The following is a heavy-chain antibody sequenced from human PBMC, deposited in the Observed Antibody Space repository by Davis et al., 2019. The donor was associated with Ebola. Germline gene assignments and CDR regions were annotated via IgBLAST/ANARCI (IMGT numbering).Heavy chain of an antibody. D-gene: IGHD6-19*01. J-gene: IGHJ4*02. CDR2: INAGNGNT. CDR3: ARDLVAVAGGDY. CDR1: GYTFTSYA. Sequence: ASVKVSCKASGYTFTSYAMHWVRQAPGQRLEWMGWINAGNGNTKYSQKFQGRVTITRDTSASTAYMELSSLRSEDTAVYYCARDLVAVAGGDYWGQGTLVTVSS. V-gene: IGHV1-3*01.